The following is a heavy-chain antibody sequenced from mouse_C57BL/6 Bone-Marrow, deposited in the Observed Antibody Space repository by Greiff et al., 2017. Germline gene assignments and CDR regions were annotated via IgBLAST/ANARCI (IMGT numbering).Heavy chain of an antibody. Sequence: VQLMQSVAELVRPGASVTLSCTASGFNIKNTYMHWVKQRPEKGLEWIGRIDPANGNTKYAPKVQGQATITADTSSNTAYLQLSSLTAEDTAIYYCARYPFYDGYDYCGQGTTPIVSS. CDR1: GFNIKNTY. CDR3: ARYPFYDGYDY. J-gene: IGHJ2*01. D-gene: IGHD2-2*01. V-gene: IGHV14-3*01. CDR2: IDPANGNT.